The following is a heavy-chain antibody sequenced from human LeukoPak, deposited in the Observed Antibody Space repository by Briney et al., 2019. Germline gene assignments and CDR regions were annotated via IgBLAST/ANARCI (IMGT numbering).Heavy chain of an antibody. CDR3: AREATTSRPGDY. V-gene: IGHV1-69*04. D-gene: IGHD1-1*01. J-gene: IGHJ4*02. Sequence: SVKVSCKASGGTFSSYAISWVRQAPGQGLEWMGRIIPILGIANYAQKFQGRVTITADKSTSTAYMELSSLRSEDTAVYYCAREATTSRPGDYWGLGTLVTVSS. CDR2: IIPILGIA. CDR1: GGTFSSYA.